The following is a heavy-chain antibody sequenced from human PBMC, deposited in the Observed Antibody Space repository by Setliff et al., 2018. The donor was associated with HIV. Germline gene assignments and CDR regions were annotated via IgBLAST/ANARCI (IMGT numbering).Heavy chain of an antibody. CDR3: XRPTTGLGGGAAFDI. J-gene: IGHJ3*02. Sequence: PSEXXSLXXTVXGGTISGDYGXXXRQPPGKGLEWLGYTYYSGTTYYTPSLKSRVSISVDTSRNQFSLRLNSVXAADTAIYXXXRPTTGLGGGAAFDIWGQGTMVTVSS. V-gene: IGHV4-59*04. CDR2: TYYSGTT. CDR1: GGTISGDY. D-gene: IGHD2-8*01.